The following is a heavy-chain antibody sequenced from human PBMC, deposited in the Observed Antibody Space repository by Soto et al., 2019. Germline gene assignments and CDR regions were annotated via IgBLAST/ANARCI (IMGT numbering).Heavy chain of an antibody. CDR2: IYYSGNT. Sequence: PSETLRLRSSVSGGNIVGRCCHRIGIRQPPGKGLEWIGNIYYSGNTYYNPSLKSRLIISIDTSKNQFSLKVGSVTAADTAVYYCASSSLYGMDVRGQGTTVTVSS. V-gene: IGHV4-30-4*01. CDR1: GGNIVGRCCH. CDR3: ASSSLYGMDV. J-gene: IGHJ6*02.